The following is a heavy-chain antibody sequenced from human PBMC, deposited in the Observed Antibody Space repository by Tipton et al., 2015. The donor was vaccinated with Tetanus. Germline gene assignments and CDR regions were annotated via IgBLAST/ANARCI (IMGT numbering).Heavy chain of an antibody. CDR2: ISHNGST. V-gene: IGHV4-4*02. J-gene: IGHJ4*02. CDR1: GGSISSNYW. CDR3: AREPAATGTSLFDY. D-gene: IGHD6-13*01. Sequence: GLVKPSETLSLTCAVSGGSISSNYWWSWVRQSPGTGLERIGEISHNGSTNYNPSLKSRVTISVDKSKNQFSLRLGSVTAADAAMYYCAREPAATGTSLFDYWGQGALVTVSS.